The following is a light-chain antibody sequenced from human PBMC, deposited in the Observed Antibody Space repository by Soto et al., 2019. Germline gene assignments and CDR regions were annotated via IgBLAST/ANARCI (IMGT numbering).Light chain of an antibody. CDR3: QQYNSYPYT. J-gene: IGKJ2*01. V-gene: IGKV1-5*03. Sequence: DIQMTQSPSILSASVGDGVTIACRASQSVTLWLTWYQQKPGKAPKLLLYKASTLESGVPSRFSGNGSETDFTLTISSLQPDDIGTYYYQQYNSYPYTFGQGTKLEI. CDR1: QSVTLW. CDR2: KAS.